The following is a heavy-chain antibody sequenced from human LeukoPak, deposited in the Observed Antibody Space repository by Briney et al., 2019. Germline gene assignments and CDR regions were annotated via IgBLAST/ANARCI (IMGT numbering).Heavy chain of an antibody. V-gene: IGHV4-59*07. CDR3: ARRNWAAALDY. CDR1: GGSISSYY. J-gene: IGHJ4*02. D-gene: IGHD6-13*01. Sequence: PSDTLSLTCTVSGGSISSYYWIWIRQPPGKGLEWIGYIYYSGSTNYNPSLKSRVTISVDTSKNQFSLKLSSVTAADTAVYYCARRNWAAALDYWGQGTLVTVSS. CDR2: IYYSGST.